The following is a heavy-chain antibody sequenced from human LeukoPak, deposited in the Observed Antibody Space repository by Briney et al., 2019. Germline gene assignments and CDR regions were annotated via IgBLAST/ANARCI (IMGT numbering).Heavy chain of an antibody. Sequence: SETLSLTCTVSGGSISSYYWSWIRQPAGKGLEWNGRLYTSGTTNYNPSLKSRVTMSVDTSKNQFSLKLSSVTAADTAVYYCAREGSRRDAFDIWGQGIMVTVSS. CDR3: AREGSRRDAFDI. CDR2: LYTSGTT. V-gene: IGHV4-4*07. CDR1: GGSISSYY. J-gene: IGHJ3*02.